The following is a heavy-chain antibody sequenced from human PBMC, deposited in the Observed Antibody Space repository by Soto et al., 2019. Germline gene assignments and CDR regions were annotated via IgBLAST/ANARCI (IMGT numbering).Heavy chain of an antibody. CDR1: GFTFSSYE. Sequence: EVQLVESGGGLVQPGGSLRLSCAASGFTFSSYEMNWVRQAPGKGLEWVSYISSSGSTIYYADSVKGRVTISRDNAKNSLYLQMNSLRAEDTAVYYCASGGWNDFFDYWGQGTLVTVSS. D-gene: IGHD1-1*01. CDR2: ISSSGSTI. CDR3: ASGGWNDFFDY. J-gene: IGHJ4*02. V-gene: IGHV3-48*03.